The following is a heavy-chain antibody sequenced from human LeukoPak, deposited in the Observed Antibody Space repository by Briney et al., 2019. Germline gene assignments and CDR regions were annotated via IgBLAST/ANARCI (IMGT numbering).Heavy chain of an antibody. CDR3: ARASSSTSCSDY. CDR2: IYYSGST. Sequence: SETLSLXCTVSGGSISSYYWSWIRQPPGKGLEWIGYIYYSGSTNYNPSLKSRVTISVDTSKNQFSLKLSSVTAADTAVYYCARASSSTSCSDYWGQGTLVTVSS. J-gene: IGHJ4*02. CDR1: GGSISSYY. D-gene: IGHD2-2*01. V-gene: IGHV4-59*01.